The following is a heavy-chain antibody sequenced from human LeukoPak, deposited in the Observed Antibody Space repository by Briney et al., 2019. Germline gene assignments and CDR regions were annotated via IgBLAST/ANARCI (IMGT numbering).Heavy chain of an antibody. J-gene: IGHJ4*02. V-gene: IGHV4-59*08. Sequence: PSETLSLTCTVSGGSISSYYWSWIRQPPGKGLEWIAYIYYSGSTNYNPSLKSRVTISVDTSKNQFSLKLSSVTAADTAVYYCARHVRYSYFDYWGQGTLVTVSS. D-gene: IGHD1-26*01. CDR3: ARHVRYSYFDY. CDR2: IYYSGST. CDR1: GGSISSYY.